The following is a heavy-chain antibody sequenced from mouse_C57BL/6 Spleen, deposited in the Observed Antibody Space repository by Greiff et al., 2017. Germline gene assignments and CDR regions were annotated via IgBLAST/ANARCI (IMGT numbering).Heavy chain of an antibody. CDR3: DRPDYYGSIWFAY. CDR1: GYSIPSGYY. CDR2: ISYDGSH. D-gene: IGHD1-1*01. J-gene: IGHJ3*01. V-gene: IGHV3-6*01. Sequence: EVQLVESGPGLVKPSQSLSLTCSVTGYSIPSGYYWNWIRQFPGNKLEWMGYISYDGSHNYNPSPKNLNAITRDTSKNQFFRELNSVTTEDSATADGDRPDYYGSIWFAYWGQGTLVTVAA.